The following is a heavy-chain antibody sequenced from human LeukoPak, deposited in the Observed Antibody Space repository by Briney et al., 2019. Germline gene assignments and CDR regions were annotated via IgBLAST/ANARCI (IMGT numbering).Heavy chain of an antibody. CDR1: GFTFSSYA. CDR3: ARDGIPPVPAANVYYYGMDV. CDR2: ISYDGSNK. V-gene: IGHV3-30*04. D-gene: IGHD2-2*01. Sequence: GRSLRLSCAASGFTFSSYAMHWVRQAPGKGLEWVAVISYDGSNKYYADSVKGRVTISRDNSKNTMYMQMNSLRAEDTAVYYCARDGIPPVPAANVYYYGMDVWGKGTTVTVSS. J-gene: IGHJ6*04.